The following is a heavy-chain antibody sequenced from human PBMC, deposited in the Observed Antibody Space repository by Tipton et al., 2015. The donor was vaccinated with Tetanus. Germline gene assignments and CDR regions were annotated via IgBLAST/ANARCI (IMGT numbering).Heavy chain of an antibody. Sequence: TLSLTCTVSGGSVSSGSYYWSWIRQPPGKGLEWIGYIYYSGSTNYNPSLKSRVTISVDTSKNQFSLKLSSVTAADTAEYYCARGTPPGGCYLNWFDPWGQVTLVTVSS. V-gene: IGHV4-61*01. CDR3: ARGTPPGGCYLNWFDP. CDR2: IYYSGST. CDR1: GGSVSSGSYY. D-gene: IGHD1-26*01. J-gene: IGHJ5*02.